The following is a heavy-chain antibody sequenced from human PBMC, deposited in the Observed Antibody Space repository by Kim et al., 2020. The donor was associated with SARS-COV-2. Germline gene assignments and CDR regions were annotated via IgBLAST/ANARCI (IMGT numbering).Heavy chain of an antibody. Sequence: SETLSLTCAVYGGSFSGYYWSWIRQPPGKGLEWIGEINHSGSTNYNPSLKSRVTISVDTSKNQFSLKLSSVTAADTAVYYCARGRDAWVSPPGYYMDVWGKGTTVTVSS. CDR3: ARGRDAWVSPPGYYMDV. CDR2: INHSGST. V-gene: IGHV4-34*01. CDR1: GGSFSGYY. J-gene: IGHJ6*03. D-gene: IGHD3-16*01.